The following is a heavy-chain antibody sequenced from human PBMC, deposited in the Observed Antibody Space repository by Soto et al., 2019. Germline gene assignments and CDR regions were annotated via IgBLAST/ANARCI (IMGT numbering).Heavy chain of an antibody. CDR2: IYYSGST. CDR3: ARLNDSSGYYFDY. J-gene: IGHJ4*02. Sequence: PSETLSLTCTVSGGSISSGDYYWSWIRQPPGKGLEWIGYIYYSGSTYYNPSLKSRVTISVDTSKDQFSLKLSSVTAADTAVYYCARLNDSSGYYFDYWGQGTLVTVSS. V-gene: IGHV4-30-4*01. D-gene: IGHD3-22*01. CDR1: GGSISSGDYY.